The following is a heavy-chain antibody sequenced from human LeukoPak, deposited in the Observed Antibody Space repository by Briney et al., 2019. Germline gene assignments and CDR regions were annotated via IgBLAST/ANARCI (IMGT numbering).Heavy chain of an antibody. J-gene: IGHJ4*02. CDR3: AKDMGVYTDDYGGNGFDY. D-gene: IGHD4-23*01. CDR2: IGWNSDNI. Sequence: GRSLRLSCAASGFIIDDYAMHWVRQAPGKGLEWVSGIGWNSDNIGYADSVKGRFTISRDNAKNSLYLQMNSLRAEDTALYYCAKDMGVYTDDYGGNGFDYWGQGTLVTVSS. V-gene: IGHV3-9*01. CDR1: GFIIDDYA.